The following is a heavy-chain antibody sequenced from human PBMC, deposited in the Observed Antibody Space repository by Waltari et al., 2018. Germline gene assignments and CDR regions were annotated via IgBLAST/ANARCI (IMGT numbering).Heavy chain of an antibody. J-gene: IGHJ3*02. Sequence: EVQVLESGGGLVQPGGSLRLSCAASGFPFSSYAMTWVRQAPGKGLGWFASVGGSGTNTNYADSVKGRFTLSRDNSKNTLHLQMNSLRAEDTAVYYCAKAVEIWFYAFDIWGQGTMVTVSS. CDR1: GFPFSSYA. V-gene: IGHV3-23*01. CDR3: AKAVEIWFYAFDI. D-gene: IGHD3-10*01. CDR2: VGGSGTNT.